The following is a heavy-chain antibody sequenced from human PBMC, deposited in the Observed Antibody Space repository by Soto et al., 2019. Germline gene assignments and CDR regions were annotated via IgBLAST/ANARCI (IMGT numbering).Heavy chain of an antibody. J-gene: IGHJ3*02. CDR1: GGTFSSFG. CDR3: ARRGYSYGSHAFDI. Sequence: ASGKVSWKAPGGTFSSFGISWVRQAPGQGLEWMGGIIPIFGTANYAQKFQGRVTITADESTSTAYMELSSLRSEDTAVYYCARRGYSYGSHAFDIWGQGTMVTVSS. D-gene: IGHD5-18*01. V-gene: IGHV1-69*13. CDR2: IIPIFGTA.